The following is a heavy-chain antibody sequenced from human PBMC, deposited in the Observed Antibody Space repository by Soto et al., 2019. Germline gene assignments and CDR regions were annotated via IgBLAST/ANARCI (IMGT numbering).Heavy chain of an antibody. Sequence: QVQLVESGGGVVQPGRSLRLSCAASGFTFSSYGMHWVRQAPGKGLEWVAVIWYDGSNKYYADSVKGRFTISRDNSKNTLYLQMNSLRAEDTAVYYCARERLWFGVDYWGQGTLVTVSS. CDR1: GFTFSSYG. D-gene: IGHD3-10*01. CDR3: ARERLWFGVDY. J-gene: IGHJ4*02. V-gene: IGHV3-33*01. CDR2: IWYDGSNK.